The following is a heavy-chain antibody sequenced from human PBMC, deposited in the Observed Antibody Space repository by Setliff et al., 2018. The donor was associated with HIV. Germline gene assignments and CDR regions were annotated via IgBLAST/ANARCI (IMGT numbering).Heavy chain of an antibody. J-gene: IGHJ4*02. CDR1: GFTFNNFG. Sequence: GGSLRLSCAASGFTFNNFGMHWVRQAPGKGLEWVSYISSSGGTIYYADSVKGRFTIFRDNAKNSVFLQMNSLRAEDTGVYYCATQTGFYNSHWYDYWGQGTMVTVS. CDR2: ISSSGGTI. V-gene: IGHV3-48*03. CDR3: ATQTGFYNSHWYDY. D-gene: IGHD6-13*01.